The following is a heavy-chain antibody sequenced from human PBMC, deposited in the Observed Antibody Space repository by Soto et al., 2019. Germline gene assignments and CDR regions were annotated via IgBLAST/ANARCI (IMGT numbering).Heavy chain of an antibody. CDR2: IYYSGST. Sequence: SETLSLTCTVSGGSISSGGYYWSWIRQHPGKGLEWIGYIYYSGSTYYNPSLKSRVTISVDTSKNQFSLKLSSVTAADTAVYYCARQSLVVVPAAMGWFDPWGQGTLVTVSS. CDR1: GGSISSGGYY. CDR3: ARQSLVVVPAAMGWFDP. J-gene: IGHJ5*02. V-gene: IGHV4-39*01. D-gene: IGHD2-2*01.